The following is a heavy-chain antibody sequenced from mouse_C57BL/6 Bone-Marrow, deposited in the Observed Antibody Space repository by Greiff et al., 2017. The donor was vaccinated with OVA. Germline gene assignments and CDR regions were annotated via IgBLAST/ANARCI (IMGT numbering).Heavy chain of an antibody. J-gene: IGHJ1*03. CDR2: INPGSGGT. V-gene: IGHV1-54*01. CDR3: ARAVYYGSSYRYFDV. CDR1: GYAFTNYL. D-gene: IGHD1-1*01. Sequence: VQLQESGAALVRPGTSVKVSCKASGYAFTNYLIEWVKQRPGQGLEWIGVINPGSGGTNYNEKFKGKATLTADKSSSTAYMQLSSLTSEDSAVYFGARAVYYGSSYRYFDVWGTGTTVTVSS.